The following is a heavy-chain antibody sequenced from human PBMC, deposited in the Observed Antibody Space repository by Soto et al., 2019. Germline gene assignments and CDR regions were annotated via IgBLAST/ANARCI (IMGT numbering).Heavy chain of an antibody. CDR3: GRVGTLLWTTN. CDR1: GFTVSSNY. D-gene: IGHD3-10*01. V-gene: IGHV3-53*01. J-gene: IGHJ4*02. CDR2: IYSGGNT. Sequence: PGGSLRLSCAASGFTVSSNYMSWVRQAPGKGLEWVSFIYSGGNTYYADSVKGRFTISRDNSKNTLYLQMNSLRAEDTAVYYCGRVGTLLWTTNWGQGTTVTVSS.